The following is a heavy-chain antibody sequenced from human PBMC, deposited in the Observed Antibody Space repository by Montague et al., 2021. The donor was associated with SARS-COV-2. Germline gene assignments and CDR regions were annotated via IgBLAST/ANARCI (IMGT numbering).Heavy chain of an antibody. CDR3: ARQGSGSYYNWFDP. J-gene: IGHJ5*02. CDR2: VNQSGRTT. V-gene: IGHV4-34*01. CDR1: GGSLTNHY. D-gene: IGHD1-26*01. Sequence: SETLSLTCAVYGGSLTNHYWTWVRQPPGNGLEWVGEVNQSGRTTHYNPSLRSRVTISVDRSNNQVSLTLESVTAADTAVYYCARQGSGSYYNWFDPWGQGTLVTVSS.